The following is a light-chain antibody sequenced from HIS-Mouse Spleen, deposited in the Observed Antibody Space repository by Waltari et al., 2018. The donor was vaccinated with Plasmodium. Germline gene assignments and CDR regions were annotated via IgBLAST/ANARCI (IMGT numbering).Light chain of an antibody. CDR3: QVWDSSTVV. CDR2: MDS. J-gene: IGLJ2*01. CDR1: NIGSKN. V-gene: IGLV3-9*01. Sequence: SYELTQPLSVSVALGQTARITCGGNNIGSKNVHWYQQKPGQAPLLVIYMDSNRPSGIPERFSGSNSGNTATLTISRAQAGDEADYYCQVWDSSTVVFGGGTKLTVL.